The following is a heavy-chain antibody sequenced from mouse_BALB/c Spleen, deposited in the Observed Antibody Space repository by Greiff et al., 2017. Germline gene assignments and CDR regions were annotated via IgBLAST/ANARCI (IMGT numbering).Heavy chain of an antibody. CDR1: GFSLTSYG. CDR3: ARVDYGNYGYFDV. J-gene: IGHJ1*01. Sequence: VQGVESGPGLVQPSQSLSITCTVSGFSLTSYGVHWVRQSPGKGLEWLGVIWSGGSTDYNAAFISRLSISKDNSKSQVFFKMNSLQANDTARYYCARVDYGNYGYFDVWGAGTTVTVSS. D-gene: IGHD2-1*01. CDR2: IWSGGST. V-gene: IGHV2-2*02.